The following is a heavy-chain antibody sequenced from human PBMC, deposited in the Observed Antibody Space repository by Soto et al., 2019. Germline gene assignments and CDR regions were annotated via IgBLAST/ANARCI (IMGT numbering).Heavy chain of an antibody. CDR1: GFSLSTSGVG. D-gene: IGHD3-10*01. CDR3: AHIIRGDLFDY. J-gene: IGHJ4*02. CDR2: LYWDDDK. Sequence: QITLKESGPTLVKPTQTLTLTCTFSGFSLSTSGVGVGWIRQPPGKALEWLALLYWDDDKRYSPSLKSRLTLTKDTSKNQVLLTMTNMDPVDTATYFCAHIIRGDLFDYWGQGTLVTVS. V-gene: IGHV2-5*02.